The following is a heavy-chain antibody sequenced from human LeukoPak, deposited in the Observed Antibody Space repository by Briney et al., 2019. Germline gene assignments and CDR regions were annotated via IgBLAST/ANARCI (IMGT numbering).Heavy chain of an antibody. CDR3: ARDPRGQQLVPLGMDV. CDR1: GYTFTSYG. V-gene: IGHV1-18*04. Sequence: GASVKVSCKASGYTFTSYGISWVRQAPGQGLEWMGWTSAYNGNTNYAQKLQGRATMTTDTSTSTAYMELRSLRSDDTAVYYCARDPRGQQLVPLGMDVWGKGTTVTVSS. CDR2: TSAYNGNT. D-gene: IGHD6-13*01. J-gene: IGHJ6*04.